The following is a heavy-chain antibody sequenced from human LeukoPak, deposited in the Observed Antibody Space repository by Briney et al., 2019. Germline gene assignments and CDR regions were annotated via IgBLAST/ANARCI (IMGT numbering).Heavy chain of an antibody. J-gene: IGHJ4*02. CDR1: GFTFDTYR. D-gene: IGHD1-1*01. V-gene: IGHV3-21*01. Sequence: GGSLRLSCAASGFTFDTYRMNWVRQAPGKGLEWVSSISASGSYIYYADSLKGRFTISRDNTKNSLFLQMDSLRAEDTAVYYCARDSPGTTASDYWGQGTLVTVSS. CDR3: ARDSPGTTASDY. CDR2: ISASGSYI.